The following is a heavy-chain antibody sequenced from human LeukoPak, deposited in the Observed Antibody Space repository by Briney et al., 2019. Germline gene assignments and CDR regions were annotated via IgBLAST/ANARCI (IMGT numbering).Heavy chain of an antibody. Sequence: SETLSLTCAVYGGSFSGYYWGWIRQPPGKGLEWIGSIYYSGSTYYNPSLKSRVTMSVDTSKNQFSLKLNSVTAADTAVYYCARLPIVVVTVSSASDAFNLWGQGTMVTVSS. CDR1: GGSFSGYY. CDR2: IYYSGST. D-gene: IGHD2-21*02. CDR3: ARLPIVVVTVSSASDAFNL. J-gene: IGHJ3*01. V-gene: IGHV4-39*01.